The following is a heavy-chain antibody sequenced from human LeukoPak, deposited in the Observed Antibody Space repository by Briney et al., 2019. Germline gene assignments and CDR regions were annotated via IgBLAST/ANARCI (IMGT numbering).Heavy chain of an antibody. D-gene: IGHD3-22*01. CDR2: ITPILGIA. CDR1: GGTFISYA. Sequence: GSSVTVSCKASGGTFISYALSWVRQAPGQGLEWIGGITPILGIANYAQDLQGRVTITADKSTNTAYMELSSLRSEDTAVYYCASQDSSGYFFIAYWGQGALVTVSS. V-gene: IGHV1-69*04. J-gene: IGHJ4*02. CDR3: ASQDSSGYFFIAY.